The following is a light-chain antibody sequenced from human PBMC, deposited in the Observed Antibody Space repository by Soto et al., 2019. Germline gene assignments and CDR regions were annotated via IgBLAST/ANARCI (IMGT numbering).Light chain of an antibody. J-gene: IGKJ5*01. Sequence: ESVLTQSPATLSLSPVEIAMLYFISSQSVSIYLACYQPKPGQAPRLLIYDASNRATGIPARFSGSGSGTDFTLTIRSLEPEDFAVYYCQQRSNWPPIICGQGTRREIK. V-gene: IGKV3-11*01. CDR3: QQRSNWPPII. CDR1: QSVSIY. CDR2: DAS.